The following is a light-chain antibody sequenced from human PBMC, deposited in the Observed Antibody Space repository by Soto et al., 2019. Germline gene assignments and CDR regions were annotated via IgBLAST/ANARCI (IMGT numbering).Light chain of an antibody. CDR2: GVS. V-gene: IGKV3-11*01. CDR3: QQHINWPLT. Sequence: EIVLTQSPATLSLSPGERAALSCRASESVRSYLSWYQQKPGQAPRLLIYGVSSRAPGVPARFRGSGSGTDFTLTISSLEPEDFAVYYCQQHINWPLTFGGGTKVEI. CDR1: ESVRSY. J-gene: IGKJ4*01.